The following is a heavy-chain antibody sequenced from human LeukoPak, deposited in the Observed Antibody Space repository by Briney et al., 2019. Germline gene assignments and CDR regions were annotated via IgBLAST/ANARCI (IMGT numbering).Heavy chain of an antibody. CDR2: INASGGDK. CDR3: APLAATTDY. D-gene: IGHD5-12*01. CDR1: GFTLSSYA. Sequence: PGGSLRLSCAASGFTLSSYAMSRVRQAPGKGLEWVSSINASGGDKYYADSVKGRFTISRDTSKNTLYLQMNSLRAEDTAVYYCAPLAATTDYWGQGTLVTVSS. J-gene: IGHJ4*02. V-gene: IGHV3-23*01.